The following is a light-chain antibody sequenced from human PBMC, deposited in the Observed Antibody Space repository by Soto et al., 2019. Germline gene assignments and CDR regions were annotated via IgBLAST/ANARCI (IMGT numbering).Light chain of an antibody. V-gene: IGKV3-11*01. CDR3: QQRSNWPPT. CDR1: QSVSSY. J-gene: IGKJ5*01. CDR2: DAS. Sequence: EIVLTQSPATLSLSPGERATLSCRASQSVSSYLAWYQQKPGQAPRLLIYDASNRATGTPARFSGSGSGTDFTLTISSREPEDFAVYYCQQRSNWPPTFGQGTRLEIK.